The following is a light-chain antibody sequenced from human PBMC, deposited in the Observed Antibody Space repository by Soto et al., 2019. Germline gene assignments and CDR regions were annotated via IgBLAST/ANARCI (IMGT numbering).Light chain of an antibody. Sequence: EIVLTQSPATLSLSPGERATLSCRASQSISSFLTWYQHKPGQAPRLLIYDASKRATGIPARFSGSGSGTDFTLTISSLEPEDFATYYCQQYNSYPYTFGQGTKLEIK. CDR1: QSISSF. V-gene: IGKV3-11*01. J-gene: IGKJ2*01. CDR2: DAS. CDR3: QQYNSYPYT.